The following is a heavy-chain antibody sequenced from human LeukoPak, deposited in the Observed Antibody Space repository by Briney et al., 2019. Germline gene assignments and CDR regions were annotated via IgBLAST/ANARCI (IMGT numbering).Heavy chain of an antibody. CDR2: INHSGST. Sequence: SETLSLTCAVHGGSFSGYYWSWIRQPPGKGLEWIGEINHSGSTNYNPSLKSRVTISVDTSKNQFSLKLSSVTAADTAVYYCARGGKKNILTGGGSQFDYWGQGTLVTVSS. V-gene: IGHV4-34*01. CDR3: ARGGKKNILTGGGSQFDY. J-gene: IGHJ4*02. CDR1: GGSFSGYY. D-gene: IGHD3-9*01.